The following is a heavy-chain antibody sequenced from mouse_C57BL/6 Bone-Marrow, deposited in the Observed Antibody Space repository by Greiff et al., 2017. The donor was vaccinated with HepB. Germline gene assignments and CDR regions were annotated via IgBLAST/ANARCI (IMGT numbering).Heavy chain of an antibody. CDR1: GFTFSNYW. CDR2: IRLKSDNYAT. V-gene: IGHV6-3*01. J-gene: IGHJ3*01. D-gene: IGHD1-1*01. CDR3: TDYGSPAWFAY. Sequence: EVMLVESGGGLVQPGGSMKLSCVASGFTFSNYWMNWVRQSPEKGLEWVAQIRLKSDNYATHYAESVKGRFTISRDDSKSSVYLQMSNLRAEDTGIYYCTDYGSPAWFAYWGQGTLVTVSA.